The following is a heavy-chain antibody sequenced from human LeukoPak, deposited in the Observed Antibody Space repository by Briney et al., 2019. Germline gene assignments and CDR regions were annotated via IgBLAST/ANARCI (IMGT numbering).Heavy chain of an antibody. D-gene: IGHD5/OR15-5a*01. Sequence: GGSLRLSCAASGFTFDDYGMSWVRQAPGKGLGCVSGINWYGGSTGYADSVKGRFTISRDNAKNSLYLQMNSLRAEDTALYYCASGSSVYDIPTYYFDYWGQGTLVTVSS. J-gene: IGHJ4*02. CDR2: INWYGGST. V-gene: IGHV3-20*04. CDR1: GFTFDDYG. CDR3: ASGSSVYDIPTYYFDY.